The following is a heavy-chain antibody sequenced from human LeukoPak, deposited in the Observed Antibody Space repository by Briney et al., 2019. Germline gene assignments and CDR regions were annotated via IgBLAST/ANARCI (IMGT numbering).Heavy chain of an antibody. CDR3: ARDRGDSYNYRSPFDS. Sequence: GGSLRLSCAASGFTFSSYEMNWVRQAPGKGLEWVGNIDEGGSGKWYVDSVKGRFTMSRDNAKNSLFLEMNSLRVEDTAIYYCARDRGDSYNYRSPFDSWGQGTLVTVSS. CDR2: IDEGGSGK. CDR1: GFTFSSYE. J-gene: IGHJ4*02. D-gene: IGHD5-24*01. V-gene: IGHV3-7*01.